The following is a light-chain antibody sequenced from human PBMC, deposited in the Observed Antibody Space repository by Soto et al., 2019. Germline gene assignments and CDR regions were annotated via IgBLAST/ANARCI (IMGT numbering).Light chain of an antibody. Sequence: EIVLTQSPATLSLSPGERATLSCRASQSVNTYLAWYQQKPGQAPRLLIYDASNRATGIPARFSGSGSGTDFTLTLSSLEPEDFAVYYCQQRSDWPLTFGGGAKVEIK. CDR3: QQRSDWPLT. J-gene: IGKJ4*01. V-gene: IGKV3-11*01. CDR2: DAS. CDR1: QSVNTY.